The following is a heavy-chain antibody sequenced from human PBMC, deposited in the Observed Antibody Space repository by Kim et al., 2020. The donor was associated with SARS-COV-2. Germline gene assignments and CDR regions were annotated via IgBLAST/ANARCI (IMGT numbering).Heavy chain of an antibody. Sequence: ASVKVSCKASGYMFTHYAISWVRQPPGRGLEWMGWINTYNGNSNLAQNLQGRVTMTTDTTTSTAYMEVRSLRSDDTAVYYCARAPLTAEAPSTYWGQGTLVTVSS. CDR2: INTYNGNS. J-gene: IGHJ4*02. CDR3: ARAPLTAEAPSTY. CDR1: GYMFTHYA. D-gene: IGHD3-9*01. V-gene: IGHV1-18*01.